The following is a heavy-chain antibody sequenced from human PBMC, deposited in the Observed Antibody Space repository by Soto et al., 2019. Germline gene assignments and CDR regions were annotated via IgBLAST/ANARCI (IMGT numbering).Heavy chain of an antibody. CDR2: IYYSRST. J-gene: IGHJ5*02. CDR1: GGSISSYY. Sequence: SETLSLTCTVSGGSISSYYWSWIRQPPGKGLEWIGYIYYSRSTNYNPSLKSRVTISVDTSKNQFSLKLSSVTAADTAVYYCARHQSHSSSYVDPWGQGTLVTVSS. CDR3: ARHQSHSSSYVDP. D-gene: IGHD6-13*01. V-gene: IGHV4-59*08.